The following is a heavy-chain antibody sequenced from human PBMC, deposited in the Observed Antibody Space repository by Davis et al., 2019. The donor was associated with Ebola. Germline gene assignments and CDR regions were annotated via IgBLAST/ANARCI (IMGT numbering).Heavy chain of an antibody. Sequence: PGGSLRLSSAASGFTSSSYAMIWVRQAPGKGLAWVSAISGSGGSTYYADSVKGRFTISRDNSKNTLYLQMNSLRAEDTAVYYCAKSRGWYGALNYWGQGTLVTVSS. CDR2: ISGSGGST. CDR1: GFTSSSYA. D-gene: IGHD6-19*01. J-gene: IGHJ4*02. V-gene: IGHV3-23*01. CDR3: AKSRGWYGALNY.